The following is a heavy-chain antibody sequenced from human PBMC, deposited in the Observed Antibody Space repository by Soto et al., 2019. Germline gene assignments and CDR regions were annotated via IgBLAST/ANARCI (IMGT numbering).Heavy chain of an antibody. CDR1: GYSFTSCG. Sequence: GXSVKVSCKASGYSFTSCGIIWVRQAPGQGLEWMGWISAYNGNTNYAQKLQGRVTMTTDTSTSTAYMELRSLRSDDTAVYYCARFIGYSSSWYYYYYYGMDVWGQGTTVTVSS. CDR2: ISAYNGNT. V-gene: IGHV1-18*04. CDR3: ARFIGYSSSWYYYYYYGMDV. J-gene: IGHJ6*02. D-gene: IGHD6-13*01.